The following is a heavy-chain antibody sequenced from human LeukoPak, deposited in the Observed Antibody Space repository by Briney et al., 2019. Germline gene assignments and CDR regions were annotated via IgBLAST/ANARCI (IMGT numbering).Heavy chain of an antibody. CDR1: GYTFTGYY. CDR2: INPNSGGT. J-gene: IGHJ3*02. CDR3: ARVLPIAVAGPHDAFDI. V-gene: IGHV1-2*02. D-gene: IGHD6-19*01. Sequence: RASVKVSCKASGYTFTGYYMHWVRQAPGQGLEWMGWINPNSGGTNYAQKFQGRVTMTRDTSISTAYMELSRLRSDDTAVYYCARVLPIAVAGPHDAFDIWGQGTMVTVSS.